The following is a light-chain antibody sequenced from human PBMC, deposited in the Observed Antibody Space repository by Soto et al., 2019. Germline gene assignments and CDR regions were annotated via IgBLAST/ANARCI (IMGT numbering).Light chain of an antibody. J-gene: IGLJ1*01. CDR1: SSDAGGYNY. V-gene: IGLV2-14*01. CDR2: DVS. CDR3: TSYTTSNTRQIV. Sequence: QSLLTQPASVSGSPGQSITISCTGTSSDAGGYNYVSWYQQHPGKAPKFMIYDVSNRPSGVSNRFSGSKSGNTASLTISGLQAEDEADYYCTSYTTSNTRQIVFGTGTKVTVL.